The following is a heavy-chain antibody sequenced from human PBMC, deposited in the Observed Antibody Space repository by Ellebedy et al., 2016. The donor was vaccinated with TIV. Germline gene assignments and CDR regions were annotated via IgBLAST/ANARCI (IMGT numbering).Heavy chain of an antibody. CDR1: GGSFSGYY. Sequence: SETLSLXXAVYGGSFSGYYWSWIRQPPGKGLEWIGEINHSGSTNYNPSLKSRVTISVDTSKNQFSLKLSSVTAADTAVYYCARGPSKADSNLDYWGQGTLVTVSS. CDR3: ARGPSKADSNLDY. J-gene: IGHJ4*02. D-gene: IGHD6-13*01. CDR2: INHSGST. V-gene: IGHV4-34*01.